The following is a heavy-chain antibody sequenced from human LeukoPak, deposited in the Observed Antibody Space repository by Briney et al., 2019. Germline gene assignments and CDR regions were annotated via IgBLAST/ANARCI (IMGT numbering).Heavy chain of an antibody. Sequence: PSETLPLTCTVSGGSINSYYLAWIRQPAGKGLEWIGHIYASGSTKYNPSLKSRVGMSIDTSKNQFSLKLSSVTAADTAVYFCAREMKGNNDFLTGHYHSYHHGMDVWGQGTTVIVSS. D-gene: IGHD3-9*01. CDR1: GGSINSYY. CDR3: AREMKGNNDFLTGHYHSYHHGMDV. CDR2: IYASGST. V-gene: IGHV4-4*07. J-gene: IGHJ6*02.